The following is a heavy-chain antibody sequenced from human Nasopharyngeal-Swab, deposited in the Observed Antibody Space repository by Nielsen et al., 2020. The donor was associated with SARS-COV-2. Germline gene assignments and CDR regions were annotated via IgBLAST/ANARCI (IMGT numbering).Heavy chain of an antibody. V-gene: IGHV1-58*02. D-gene: IGHD3-10*01. Sequence: SVKVSCKASGFTFTSSAMQWVRQARGQRLEWIGWIVVGSGNTNYAQKFQERVTITRDMSTSTAYMELSSLRSEDTAVYYCAADNTMARGVIRRANYWGQGTLVTVSS. CDR3: AADNTMARGVIRRANY. J-gene: IGHJ4*02. CDR1: GFTFTSSA. CDR2: IVVGSGNT.